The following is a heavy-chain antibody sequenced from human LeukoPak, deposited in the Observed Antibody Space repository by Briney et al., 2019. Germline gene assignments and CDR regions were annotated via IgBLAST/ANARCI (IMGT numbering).Heavy chain of an antibody. J-gene: IGHJ5*02. D-gene: IGHD6-19*01. CDR2: ISGSGSST. V-gene: IGHV3-23*01. CDR1: GLTFSSYA. CDR3: AKDTVAVAALFDP. Sequence: QSGGSLRLSCAASGLTFSSYAMGGFGKAPGKGLEWLSSISGSGSSTYYADSVKGRFTISRDNSKNTLYLQMNSLRAEDTAVYYCAKDTVAVAALFDPWGQGTLVTVSS.